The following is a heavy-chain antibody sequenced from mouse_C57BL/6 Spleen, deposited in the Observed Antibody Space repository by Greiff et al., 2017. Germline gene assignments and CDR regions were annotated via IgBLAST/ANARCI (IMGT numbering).Heavy chain of an antibody. CDR3: ARGDRGFAY. Sequence: QVQLQQPGAELVRPGSSVKLSCKASGYTFTSYWMDWVKQRPGQGLEWIGNIYPSDSETHYNQKFKDKATLTVDKSSSTAYMQLSSLTAEDSAVYYCARGDRGFAYWGQGTLVTVPA. CDR2: IYPSDSET. CDR1: GYTFTSYW. J-gene: IGHJ3*01. V-gene: IGHV1-61*01.